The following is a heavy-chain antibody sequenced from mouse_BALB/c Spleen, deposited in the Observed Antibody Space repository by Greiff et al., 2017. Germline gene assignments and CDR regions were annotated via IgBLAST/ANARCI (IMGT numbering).Heavy chain of an antibody. Sequence: QVQLQQSGAELVKPGASVKLSCKASGYTFTSYYMYWVKQRPGQGLEWIGEINPSNGGTNFNEKFKSKATLTVDKSSSTAYMQLSSLTSEDSAVYYCTRSRYYYGSRFYAMDYWGQGTSVTVSS. J-gene: IGHJ4*01. CDR3: TRSRYYYGSRFYAMDY. CDR2: INPSNGGT. D-gene: IGHD1-1*01. V-gene: IGHV1S81*02. CDR1: GYTFTSYY.